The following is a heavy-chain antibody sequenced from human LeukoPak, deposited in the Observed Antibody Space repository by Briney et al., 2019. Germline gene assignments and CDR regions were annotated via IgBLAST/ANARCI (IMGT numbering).Heavy chain of an antibody. CDR3: ARDRIGPPDYSNYHFDY. CDR2: INPSGGST. CDR1: GYTFTSYY. Sequence: GASVKVSCKASGYTFTSYYMHWVRQAPGQGLEWMGIINPSGGSTSYAQKFQGRVTMTRDTSTSTVYMELSSLRSEDTAAYYCARDRIGPPDYSNYHFDYWGQGTLVTVSS. J-gene: IGHJ4*02. D-gene: IGHD4-11*01. V-gene: IGHV1-46*01.